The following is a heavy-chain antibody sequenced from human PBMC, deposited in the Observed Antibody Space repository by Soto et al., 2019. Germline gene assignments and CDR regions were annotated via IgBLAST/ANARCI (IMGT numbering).Heavy chain of an antibody. CDR2: ISSTGSSI. J-gene: IGHJ6*02. CDR3: ARVRFGEWGYAMDL. Sequence: VQLVESGGGLVKPGGSLRLSCAASGLTFSDSYLNWIRHAPGKGLEWLAYISSTGSSIFYAGSVKGRFTISRDNAKNSLYLQMNSLRAEDTAMYYCARVRFGEWGYAMDLWGQATTVTVSS. V-gene: IGHV3-11*01. D-gene: IGHD3-10*01. CDR1: GLTFSDSY.